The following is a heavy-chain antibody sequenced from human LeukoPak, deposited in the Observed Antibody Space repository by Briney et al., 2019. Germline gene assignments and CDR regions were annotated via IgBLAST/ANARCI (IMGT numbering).Heavy chain of an antibody. J-gene: IGHJ4*02. CDR1: GFNFNTYA. D-gene: IGHD6-19*01. V-gene: IGHV3-23*01. CDR3: AKGAGYATGWYNSH. Sequence: GGSLRLSCAASGFNFNTYAMSWVRQAPGKGLEWVSTISGGGDNIDYADSVKGRFTISRDNSRSTLYLQMNSLRAEDTAVYFCAKGAGYATGWYNSHWGQGTLVTVSS. CDR2: ISGGGDNI.